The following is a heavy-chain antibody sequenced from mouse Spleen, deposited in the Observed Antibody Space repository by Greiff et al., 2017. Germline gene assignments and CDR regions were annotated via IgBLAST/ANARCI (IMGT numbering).Heavy chain of an antibody. D-gene: IGHD4-1*01. V-gene: IGHV7-3*01. CDR2: IRNKANGYTT. CDR1: GFTFTDYY. J-gene: IGHJ4*01. Sequence: EVKVVESGGGLVQPGGSLSLSCAASGFTFTDYYMSWVRQPPGKALEWLGFIRNKANGYTTEYSASVKGRFTISRDNSQSILYLQMNALRAEDSATYYCARYRTGTGAMDYWGQGTSVTVSS. CDR3: ARYRTGTGAMDY.